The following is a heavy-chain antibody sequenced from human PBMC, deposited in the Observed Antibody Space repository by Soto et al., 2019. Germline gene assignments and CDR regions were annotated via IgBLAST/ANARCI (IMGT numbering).Heavy chain of an antibody. CDR3: ARGDIVLVPALWFDP. V-gene: IGHV1-18*04. D-gene: IGHD2-2*01. J-gene: IGHJ5*02. Sequence: ASVKVSCKASGYTFTGYYMHWVRQAPGQGLEWMGWIGAYNGNTNYAQKLQGRVTMTTDTSTSTAYMELRSLRSDDTAVYYCARGDIVLVPALWFDPWGQGTLVTVSS. CDR2: IGAYNGNT. CDR1: GYTFTGYY.